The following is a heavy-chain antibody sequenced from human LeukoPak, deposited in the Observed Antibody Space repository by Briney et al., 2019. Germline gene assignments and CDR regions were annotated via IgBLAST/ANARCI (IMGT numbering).Heavy chain of an antibody. V-gene: IGHV3-23*01. CDR1: GFTFSSYA. J-gene: IGHJ4*02. CDR3: AKRVPAANHFDY. D-gene: IGHD2-2*01. Sequence: GGSLRLSCAASGFTFSSYAMSWGRQAPGKGLEWVSAISGSGGSTYYADSVKGRFTISRDDSKNTLYLQMNSLRAEDTAVYYCAKRVPAANHFDYWGQGTLVTVSS. CDR2: ISGSGGST.